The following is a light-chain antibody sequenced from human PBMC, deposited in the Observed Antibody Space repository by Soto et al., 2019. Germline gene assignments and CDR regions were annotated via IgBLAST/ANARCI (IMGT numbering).Light chain of an antibody. V-gene: IGKV3-20*01. CDR2: GAS. J-gene: IGKJ1*01. CDR1: QRVSTY. Sequence: EIVLTQSPGTLSLSPGERATLSCRASQRVSTYLAWFQQKPGQAPRLLLYGASSRATGNPDRFSGSGSGTDFTLTINKLEPEDFAVYFCQQYETSPWTFGQGTKVEIK. CDR3: QQYETSPWT.